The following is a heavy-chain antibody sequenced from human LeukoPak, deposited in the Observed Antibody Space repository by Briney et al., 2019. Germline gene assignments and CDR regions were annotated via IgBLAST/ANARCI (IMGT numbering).Heavy chain of an antibody. CDR3: AKDIGGYNYAADY. Sequence: PGGSLRLSCAASGFTFDDYAMHWVRQAPGKGLEWVSLIRGDGVSTYYADSVKGRFTISRDNNKNSLYLQMNSLRTEDTAFYYCAKDIGGYNYAADYWGQGTLVTVSS. V-gene: IGHV3-43*02. D-gene: IGHD5-18*01. CDR2: IRGDGVST. J-gene: IGHJ4*02. CDR1: GFTFDDYA.